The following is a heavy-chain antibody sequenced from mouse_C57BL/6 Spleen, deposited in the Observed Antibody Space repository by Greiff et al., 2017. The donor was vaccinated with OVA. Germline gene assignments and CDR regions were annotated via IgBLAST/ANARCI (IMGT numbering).Heavy chain of an antibody. D-gene: IGHD2-3*01. CDR2: IRSKSNNYAT. CDR1: GFSFNTYA. J-gene: IGHJ2*01. CDR3: VRQGLLHYFDY. Sequence: DVKLQESGGGLVQPQGSLKLSCAASGFSFNTYAMNWVRQAPGKGLEWVARIRSKSNNYATYYADSVKDRFTIFRDDSESMLYLQMNNLKTEDTAMYYCVRQGLLHYFDYWGQGTTLTVSS. V-gene: IGHV10-1*01.